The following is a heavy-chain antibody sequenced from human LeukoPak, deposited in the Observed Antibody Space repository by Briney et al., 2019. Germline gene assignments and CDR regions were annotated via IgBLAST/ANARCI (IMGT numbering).Heavy chain of an antibody. CDR1: GFTFSSYA. Sequence: LSGGSLRLSCAASGFTFSSYAMSWVRQAPGKGLEWVSAISGSGGSTYYADSVKGRFTISRDNSKNTLYLQMNSLRAEDTAVYYCAKDLGHDILTGGYYFDYWGQGTLVTVSS. CDR2: ISGSGGST. J-gene: IGHJ4*02. D-gene: IGHD3-9*01. CDR3: AKDLGHDILTGGYYFDY. V-gene: IGHV3-23*01.